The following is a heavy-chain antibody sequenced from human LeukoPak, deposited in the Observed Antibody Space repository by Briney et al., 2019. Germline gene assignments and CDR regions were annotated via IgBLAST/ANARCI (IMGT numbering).Heavy chain of an antibody. D-gene: IGHD2-15*01. CDR1: GFTFGDFP. CDR3: TRESGRFEY. CDR2: IRAKAYGGTT. J-gene: IGHJ4*02. V-gene: IGHV3-49*04. Sequence: PGGSLRLSCAGSGFTFGDFPMTWVRQAPGKGLEWVGYIRAKAYGGTTEYAASVKGRFTISRDDSKRIAYLQMNSLQTEDTGIYYCTRESGRFEYWGQGALVTVSS.